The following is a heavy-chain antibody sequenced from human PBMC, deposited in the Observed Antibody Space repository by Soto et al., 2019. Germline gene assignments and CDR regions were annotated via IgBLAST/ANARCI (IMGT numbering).Heavy chain of an antibody. D-gene: IGHD1-7*01. Sequence: GASVKVSCKASGYTFTSYRINWVRQARGQGLEWMGWISAYSGNTNYAQKVQGRDTMTTDTPKRTAYMEQGTLKYYYTAVYYCARDLSAGTAAYWGQGTLVTVSS. CDR3: ARDLSAGTAAY. J-gene: IGHJ4*01. CDR1: GYTFTSYR. V-gene: IGHV1-18*01. CDR2: ISAYSGNT.